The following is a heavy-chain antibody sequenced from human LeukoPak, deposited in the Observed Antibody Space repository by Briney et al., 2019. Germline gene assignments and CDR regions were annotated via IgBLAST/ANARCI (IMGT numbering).Heavy chain of an antibody. CDR3: ARGSNYYDSSGYDPHFDY. Sequence: SETLSLTCTVSGDSVSSTNYYWGWIRQPPGKGLEWIGEITHSGSTDDNPSLKSRVTISVDTSKNQFSLKLSSVTAADTAVYYCARGSNYYDSSGYDPHFDYWGQGTLVTVSS. D-gene: IGHD3-22*01. V-gene: IGHV4-39*07. CDR1: GDSVSSTNYY. CDR2: ITHSGST. J-gene: IGHJ4*02.